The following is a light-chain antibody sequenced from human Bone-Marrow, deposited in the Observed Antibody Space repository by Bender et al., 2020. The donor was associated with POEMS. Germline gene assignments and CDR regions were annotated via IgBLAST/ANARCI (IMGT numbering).Light chain of an antibody. CDR1: SSDVGGYNY. J-gene: IGLJ2*01. V-gene: IGLV2-11*01. CDR3: SSYTSSSSGVV. Sequence: QSALTQPRSVSGSPGQSVTISCTGPSSDVGGYNYVSWYQQHPDRAPKLLIYDVIKRPSGVPARFSGSKSGNTASLTISGLQAEDEADYYCSSYTSSSSGVVFGGGTKLTVL. CDR2: DVI.